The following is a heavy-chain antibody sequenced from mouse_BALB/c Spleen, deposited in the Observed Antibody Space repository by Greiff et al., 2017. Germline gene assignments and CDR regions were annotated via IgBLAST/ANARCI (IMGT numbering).Heavy chain of an antibody. Sequence: VKLQQSGAELMKPGASVKISCKATGYTFSSYWIEWVKQRPGHGLEWIGEILPGSGSTNYNEKFKGKATFTADTSSNTAYMQLSSLTSEDSAVYYCAKWNRYDPYAMDYWGQGTSVTVSS. CDR2: ILPGSGST. D-gene: IGHD2-14*01. CDR1: GYTFSSYW. V-gene: IGHV1-9*01. J-gene: IGHJ4*01. CDR3: AKWNRYDPYAMDY.